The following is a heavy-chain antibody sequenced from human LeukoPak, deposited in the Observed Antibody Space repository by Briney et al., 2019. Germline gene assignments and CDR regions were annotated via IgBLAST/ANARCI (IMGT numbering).Heavy chain of an antibody. J-gene: IGHJ4*02. CDR1: GFTFSSYW. Sequence: GGSLRLSCAASGFTFSSYWMSWVRQAPGKGLEWVANIKQDGSEKYYVDSVKGRFTISRDNAKNSLYLQMNSLRAEDTAVYYCARDRFALYDSSGYYYWGQGTLVTVSS. CDR3: ARDRFALYDSSGYYY. CDR2: IKQDGSEK. D-gene: IGHD3-22*01. V-gene: IGHV3-7*01.